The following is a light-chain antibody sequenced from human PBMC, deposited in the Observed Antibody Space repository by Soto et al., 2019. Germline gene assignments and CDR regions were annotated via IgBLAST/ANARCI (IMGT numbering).Light chain of an antibody. CDR2: AAS. Sequence: RMTQSPSSLSASTGDRVTITCRASQGISSYLAWYQQKPGKAPKLLIYAASTLQSGVPSRFSGSGSGTNFPLTISCLQSEDFATYYGQQYYSYPSTVGQGTKVEIK. CDR1: QGISSY. J-gene: IGKJ1*01. CDR3: QQYYSYPST. V-gene: IGKV1-8*01.